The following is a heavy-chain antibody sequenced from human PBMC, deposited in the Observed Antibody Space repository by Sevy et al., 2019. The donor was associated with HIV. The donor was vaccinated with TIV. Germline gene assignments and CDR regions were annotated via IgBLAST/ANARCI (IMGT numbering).Heavy chain of an antibody. V-gene: IGHV3-11*01. J-gene: IGHJ5*02. Sequence: GGSLRLSCAASGFTFSDYYMSWIRQAPGKGLEWVSYISRSGSTINYADSVKGRFTISRDNAKNSLYLQISSLRAEDSAVYYCARENTMIEEPGWFDPWGQGTLVTVSS. CDR1: GFTFSDYY. CDR2: ISRSGSTI. D-gene: IGHD3-22*01. CDR3: ARENTMIEEPGWFDP.